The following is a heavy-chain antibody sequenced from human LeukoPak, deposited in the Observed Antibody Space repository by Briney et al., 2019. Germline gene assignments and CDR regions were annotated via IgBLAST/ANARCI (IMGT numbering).Heavy chain of an antibody. CDR1: GHYFTTYR. CDR2: IHPADSET. D-gene: IGHD5-12*01. J-gene: IGHJ4*02. CDR3: ARRGYSGYSPLDS. Sequence: AGASLQISCRSSGHYFTTYRIAWVRQLPGQGLEWMGIIHPADSETRYSPSFQGQVIISADNSISTAYLQWSSLKASDTAMYYCARRGYSGYSPLDSWGQGTLVTVSS. V-gene: IGHV5-51*01.